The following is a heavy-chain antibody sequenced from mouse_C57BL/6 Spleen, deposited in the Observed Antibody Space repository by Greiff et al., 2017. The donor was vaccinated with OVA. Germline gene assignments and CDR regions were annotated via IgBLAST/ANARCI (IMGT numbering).Heavy chain of an antibody. Sequence: VQLKESGGGLVKPGGSLKLSCAASGFTFSDYGMHWVRQAPEKGLEWVAYISSGSSTIYYADTVKGRFTIASDNAKNTLFLKMTSLRSEDTAMYYCSSYVGYAMDYWGQGTSVTVSS. V-gene: IGHV5-17*01. CDR1: GFTFSDYG. CDR2: ISSGSSTI. J-gene: IGHJ4*01. CDR3: SSYVGYAMDY. D-gene: IGHD1-1*01.